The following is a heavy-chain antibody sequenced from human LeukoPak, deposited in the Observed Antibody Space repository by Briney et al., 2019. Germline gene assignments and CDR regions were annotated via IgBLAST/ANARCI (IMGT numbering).Heavy chain of an antibody. D-gene: IGHD6-13*01. CDR1: GGSISSYY. CDR3: AKTYSSSWYGPFDI. CDR2: IYYSGSI. Sequence: SETLSLTCTVSGGSISSYYWSWIRQPPGKGLEWIGYIYYSGSINYNPSLKSQVIISVDTSKNQISLKLNSVPAADTAVYYCAKTYSSSWYGPFDIWGQGTMVTVSS. J-gene: IGHJ3*02. V-gene: IGHV4-59*01.